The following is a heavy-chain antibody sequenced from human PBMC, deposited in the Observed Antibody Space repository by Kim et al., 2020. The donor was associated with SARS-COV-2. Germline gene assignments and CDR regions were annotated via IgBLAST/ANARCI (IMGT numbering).Heavy chain of an antibody. J-gene: IGHJ5*02. CDR1: GGSFSGYY. V-gene: IGHV4-34*01. CDR2: INHSGST. D-gene: IGHD3-9*01. CDR3: ARGKTRRYFDWLLYGPKNPRENWFDP. Sequence: SETLSLTCAVYGGSFSGYYWSWIRQPPGKGLEWIGEINHSGSTNYNPSLKSRVTISVDTSKNQFSLKLSSVTAADTAVYYCARGKTRRYFDWLLYGPKNPRENWFDPWGQGTLVTVSS.